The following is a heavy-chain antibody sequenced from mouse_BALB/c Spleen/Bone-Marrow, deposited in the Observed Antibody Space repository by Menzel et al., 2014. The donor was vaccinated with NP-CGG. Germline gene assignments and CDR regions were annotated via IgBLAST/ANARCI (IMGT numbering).Heavy chain of an antibody. D-gene: IGHD2-14*01. Sequence: EVQVVESGGGLVQPGGSLRLSCATSGFTFTDYYMSWVRQPPGKALEWLGFIRNKANGYTTEYSASVKGRFTISRDNSQSILYLQMNTLRAEDSATYYCAREREYDDYDMDYWGQGAQSPSPQ. CDR1: GFTFTDYY. CDR2: IRNKANGYTT. J-gene: IGHJ4*01. CDR3: AREREYDDYDMDY. V-gene: IGHV7-3*02.